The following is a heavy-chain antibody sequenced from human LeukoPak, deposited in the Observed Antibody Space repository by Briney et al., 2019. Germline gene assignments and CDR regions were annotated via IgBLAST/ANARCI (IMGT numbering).Heavy chain of an antibody. J-gene: IGHJ3*02. Sequence: GGSLRLSCAASGFTFSTYWMTWVRQAPGKGLEWVANIKEDGSEKYYVDSVKGRFTISRDNAKNSLFLQMNSLRAEDTAVYYCARDEWGDAFDIWGQGTMVTVFS. CDR1: GFTFSTYW. D-gene: IGHD1-26*01. V-gene: IGHV3-7*01. CDR3: ARDEWGDAFDI. CDR2: IKEDGSEK.